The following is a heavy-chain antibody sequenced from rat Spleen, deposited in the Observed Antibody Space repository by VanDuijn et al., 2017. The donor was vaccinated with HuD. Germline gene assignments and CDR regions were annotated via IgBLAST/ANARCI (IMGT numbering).Heavy chain of an antibody. CDR3: ARGVTTWDY. CDR2: ISIGGGNT. J-gene: IGHJ2*01. D-gene: IGHD1-10*01. V-gene: IGHV5-25*01. CDR1: GFTFSNSY. Sequence: EVQLVESGGGLVQPGRSLKLSCAASGFTFSNSYMAWVRQAPTKGLEWVASISIGGGNTYYRDSVKGRFSISRDDAKSTLYLQMNSLRSEDTATYYCARGVTTWDYWGQGVMVTVSS.